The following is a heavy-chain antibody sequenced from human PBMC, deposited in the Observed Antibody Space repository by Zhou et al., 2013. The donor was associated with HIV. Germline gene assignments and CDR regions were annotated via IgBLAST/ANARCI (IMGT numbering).Heavy chain of an antibody. J-gene: IGHJ3*02. CDR2: VNPNSGGT. CDR1: GYTFSDYY. V-gene: IGHV1-2*02. Sequence: QVQLLQSGAEVKKPGASVKVSCNASGYTFSDYYIHWVRQAPGEGLQWMGWVNPNSGGTNYAQKFQERVTITRDMSTSTAYMELSSLRSEDTAVYYCAAAGDDGSAFDIWGQGTMVTVSS. D-gene: IGHD2-21*02. CDR3: AAAGDDGSAFDI.